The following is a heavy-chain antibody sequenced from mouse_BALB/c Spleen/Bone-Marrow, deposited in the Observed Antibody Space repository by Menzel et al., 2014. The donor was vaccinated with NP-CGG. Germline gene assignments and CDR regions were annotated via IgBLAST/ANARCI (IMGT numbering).Heavy chain of an antibody. CDR1: GYTFTSYY. CDR2: IYPGDGST. J-gene: IGHJ4*01. V-gene: IGHV1S56*01. CDR3: ARKKNWAYAMDY. D-gene: IGHD4-1*01. Sequence: VQLQQSGPELVKPGASVKMSCKASGYTFTSYYIHWVKQRPGQGLEWIGWIYPGDGSTKYNEKFKGKTTLTADKSSSTAYMLLSSLTSEDSAIYFCARKKNWAYAMDYWGQGTSVTVSS.